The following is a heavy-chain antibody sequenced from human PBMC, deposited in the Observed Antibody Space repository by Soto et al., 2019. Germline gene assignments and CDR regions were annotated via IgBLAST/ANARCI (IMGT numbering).Heavy chain of an antibody. CDR3: ARSVGGSNVNFDY. J-gene: IGHJ4*02. D-gene: IGHD3-10*01. V-gene: IGHV1-8*01. Sequence: QVRLVQSGAEVRTPGASVKVSCKASGYTFTNYDINWVRQATGQGPEWMGWMNPDSGHTGYVQKFQGRVTMTRNTAISTAYMELSNLRSEDTAVYYCARSVGGSNVNFDYWGQGTLVTVSS. CDR2: MNPDSGHT. CDR1: GYTFTNYD.